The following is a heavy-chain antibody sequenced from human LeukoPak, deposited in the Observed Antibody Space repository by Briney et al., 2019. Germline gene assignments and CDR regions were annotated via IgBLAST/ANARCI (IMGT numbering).Heavy chain of an antibody. Sequence: ASVKVSCKASGYTFTSYGISWVRQAPGQGLEWMGWISAYNGNTTYEQKPQGRVTMTTATSTSTAYMELRSLRSDDTAVYYCARDLGLYCSGGSCYSGGEGDYYYYGMDVWGQGTTVTVSS. V-gene: IGHV1-18*01. D-gene: IGHD2-15*01. CDR2: ISAYNGNT. CDR1: GYTFTSYG. J-gene: IGHJ6*02. CDR3: ARDLGLYCSGGSCYSGGEGDYYYYGMDV.